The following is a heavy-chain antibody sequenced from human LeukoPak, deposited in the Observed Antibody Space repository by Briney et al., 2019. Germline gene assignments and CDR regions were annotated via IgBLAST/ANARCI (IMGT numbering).Heavy chain of an antibody. D-gene: IGHD2-21*02. CDR2: IYYSGST. Sequence: PSETLSLTCTVSGGSISSGGHYWSWIRQHPGKGLEWIGYIYYSGSTYYNPSLKSRVTISVDTFKNQFSLKLSSVTAADTAVYYCARGPAPETTAYCGGDCYSDNWFDPWGQGTLVTVSS. V-gene: IGHV4-31*03. J-gene: IGHJ5*02. CDR3: ARGPAPETTAYCGGDCYSDNWFDP. CDR1: GGSISSGGHY.